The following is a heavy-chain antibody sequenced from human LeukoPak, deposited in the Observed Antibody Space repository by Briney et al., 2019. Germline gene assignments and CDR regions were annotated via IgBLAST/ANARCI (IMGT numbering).Heavy chain of an antibody. D-gene: IGHD4-17*01. J-gene: IGHJ4*02. Sequence: ASVKVSCKASGYTFTSYGISWVRQAPGQGLEWMGWISAYNGNTNYAQKLQGRVTMTTDTSTSTAYMELRSLRSDDTAVYYCARETDYGDRSGSYYGHWGQGTLVTVSS. CDR2: ISAYNGNT. CDR1: GYTFTSYG. CDR3: ARETDYGDRSGSYYGH. V-gene: IGHV1-18*01.